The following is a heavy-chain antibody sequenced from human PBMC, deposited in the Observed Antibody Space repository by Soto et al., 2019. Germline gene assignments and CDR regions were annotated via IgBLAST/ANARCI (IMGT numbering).Heavy chain of an antibody. Sequence: SLRLSCVASGFFLRDFGMHWVRQAPGKGLEWVSVIWYDGSNTYQGESVKGRFTMSRDNSKNTLYLQMNSLRVEDTAVYSCAKDLTQLRPQDLDSWGQGTLVTVSS. J-gene: IGHJ4*02. CDR3: AKDLTQLRPQDLDS. CDR1: GFFLRDFG. CDR2: IWYDGSNT. V-gene: IGHV3-33*06. D-gene: IGHD6-19*01.